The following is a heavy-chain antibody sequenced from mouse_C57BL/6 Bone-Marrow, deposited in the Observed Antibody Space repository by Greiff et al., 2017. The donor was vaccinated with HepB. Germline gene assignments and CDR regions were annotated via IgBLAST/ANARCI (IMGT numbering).Heavy chain of an antibody. CDR2: IWRGGST. V-gene: IGHV2-5*01. Sequence: VQLVESGPGLVQPSQSLSITCTVSGFSLTSYGVHWVRQSPGKGLEWLGVIWRGGSTDYNAAFMSRLSITKDNSKSQVFFKMNSLQADDTAIYYWAKNLNGVSGTGFAYWGQGTLVTVSA. J-gene: IGHJ3*01. CDR1: GFSLTSYG. D-gene: IGHD6-2*01. CDR3: AKNLNGVSGTGFAY.